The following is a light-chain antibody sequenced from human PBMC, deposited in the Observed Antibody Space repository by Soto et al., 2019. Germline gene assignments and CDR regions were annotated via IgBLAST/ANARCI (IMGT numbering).Light chain of an antibody. Sequence: QSVLTQPPSVSGAPGQRVTISCTGSSSNIGAGYDVHWYQQLPGTAPKLLIYGNSNRPSGVPDRFSGSKSGTSASLAITGLQAEVEADYYCQSYDSSHVFGTGTKLTVL. CDR1: SSNIGAGYD. V-gene: IGLV1-40*01. CDR2: GNS. J-gene: IGLJ1*01. CDR3: QSYDSSHV.